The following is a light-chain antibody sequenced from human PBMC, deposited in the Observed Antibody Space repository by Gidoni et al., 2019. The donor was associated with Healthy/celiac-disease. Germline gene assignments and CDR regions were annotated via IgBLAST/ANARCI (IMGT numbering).Light chain of an antibody. CDR3: GTWDSSLSAYV. Sequence: QSVLTQPPSVSAAPGQKVTISCSGSSSNIGNNYVSWYKPLPGTAPKLLIYDNNKRPSGIPDRFSGSKSGTSATLGITGLQTGDEADYYCGTWDSSLSAYVFGTGTKVTVL. V-gene: IGLV1-51*01. CDR2: DNN. CDR1: SSNIGNNY. J-gene: IGLJ1*01.